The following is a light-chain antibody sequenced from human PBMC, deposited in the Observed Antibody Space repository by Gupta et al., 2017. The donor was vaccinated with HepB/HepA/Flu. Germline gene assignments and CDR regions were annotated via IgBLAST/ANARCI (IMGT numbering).Light chain of an antibody. CDR1: QSLTSSY. CDR2: GAS. V-gene: IGKV3-20*01. J-gene: IGKJ3*01. Sequence: EIVLTQSPGTLSLSPGERATLSCRGSQSLTSSYVAWYQQRPGQAPRLLIYGASHRATGITDRFSGSGDGKDFTLTSSRREREDVAGYYGQHDRTSILFGHGTKVDIK. CDR3: QHDRTSIL.